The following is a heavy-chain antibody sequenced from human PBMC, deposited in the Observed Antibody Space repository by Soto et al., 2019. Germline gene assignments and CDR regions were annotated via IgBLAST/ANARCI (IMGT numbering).Heavy chain of an antibody. Sequence: QIQLVQSGDEVKKPGASVKVSCKASGYIFGNYGIAWVRQAPGHGLEWMGWINPDTGNTHYATKGQGRLTMTRDTSTSTAYMELGSLTPDDTAVYYCVMVVSDFTPTPPEAWGPGTMVTVSS. D-gene: IGHD2-15*01. J-gene: IGHJ4*03. CDR1: GYIFGNYG. CDR3: VMVVSDFTPTPPEA. CDR2: INPDTGNT. V-gene: IGHV1-18*01.